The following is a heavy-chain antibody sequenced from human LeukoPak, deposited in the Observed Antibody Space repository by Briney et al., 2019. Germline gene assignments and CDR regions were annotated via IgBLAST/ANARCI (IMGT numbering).Heavy chain of an antibody. CDR3: ASPQQQLADYRMDV. Sequence: ASVKVSCKASGYTFTGYYMHWVRQAPGQGLEWMGWINPDSGVTNYAKKFQGRVTMTRDTSISTAYMELNRLRSDDTAVYHCASPQQQLADYRMDVWGQGTTVTVSS. V-gene: IGHV1-2*02. J-gene: IGHJ6*02. D-gene: IGHD6-13*01. CDR1: GYTFTGYY. CDR2: INPDSGVT.